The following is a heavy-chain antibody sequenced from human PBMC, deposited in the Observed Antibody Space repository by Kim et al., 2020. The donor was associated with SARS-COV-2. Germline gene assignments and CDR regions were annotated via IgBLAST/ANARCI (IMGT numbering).Heavy chain of an antibody. CDR1: GFTFSDAW. J-gene: IGHJ4*02. Sequence: GGSLRLSCAASGFTFSDAWMYWVRLAPGKGLEWVGRIKSETGGGTSDYAAPVKGRFIISRDDSTNTLYLQMNSLKTEDTGMCYCATHRTDYWGQGTRVTVSS. V-gene: IGHV3-15*01. CDR2: IKSETGGGTS. CDR3: ATHRTDY.